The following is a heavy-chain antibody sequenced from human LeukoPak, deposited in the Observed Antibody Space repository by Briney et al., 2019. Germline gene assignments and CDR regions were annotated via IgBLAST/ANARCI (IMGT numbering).Heavy chain of an antibody. Sequence: PSETLSLTCGVSGGSVINTNWWTWVRQPPGKGLEWIGEVHLDGGTNYNPSLESRLTMSVDVSENQVSLKLTSVTAADTAVYYRAREGGFYRPLDYSGQGTLVTVSS. CDR2: VHLDGGT. D-gene: IGHD3-3*01. V-gene: IGHV4-4*02. CDR1: GGSVINTNW. J-gene: IGHJ4*02. CDR3: AREGGFYRPLDY.